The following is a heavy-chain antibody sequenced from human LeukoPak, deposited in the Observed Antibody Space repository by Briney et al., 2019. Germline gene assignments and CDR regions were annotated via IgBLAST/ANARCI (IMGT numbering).Heavy chain of an antibody. Sequence: PGRSLRLSCAASGFTFSSYWMSWVRQAPGKGREWGANIKQDGSEKYYVDSVKGRFTISRDNAKNSLYLQMNSLRAEDTAVYYCARADSDWIVVVPAAIHYWGQGTLVTVSS. CDR3: ARADSDWIVVVPAAIHY. CDR2: IKQDGSEK. J-gene: IGHJ4*02. D-gene: IGHD2-2*01. V-gene: IGHV3-7*03. CDR1: GFTFSSYW.